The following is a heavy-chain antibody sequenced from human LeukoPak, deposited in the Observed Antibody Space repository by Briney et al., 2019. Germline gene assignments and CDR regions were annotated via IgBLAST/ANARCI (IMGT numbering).Heavy chain of an antibody. CDR2: INHSGST. V-gene: IGHV4-34*01. J-gene: IGHJ4*02. CDR3: ARGESIAARRD. D-gene: IGHD6-6*01. CDR1: GGSFSGYY. Sequence: PSETLSLTCAVYGGSFSGYYWSWTRQPPGKGLEWIGEINHSGSTNYNPSLKSRVTISVDTSKNQFSLKLSSVTAADTAVYYCARGESIAARRDWGQGTLVTVSS.